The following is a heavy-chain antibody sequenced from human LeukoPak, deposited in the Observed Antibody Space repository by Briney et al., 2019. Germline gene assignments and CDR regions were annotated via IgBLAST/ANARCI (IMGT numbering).Heavy chain of an antibody. V-gene: IGHV1-18*04. CDR1: GYSFTSYG. D-gene: IGHD3-3*01. CDR2: ISAYNGNT. CDR3: ARVSGISYYHCDY. J-gene: IGHJ4*02. Sequence: ASAKVSCKASGYSFTSYGIIWVRQAPGQGLEWMGWISAYNGNTNYPQKPQGRVTITTDTSTSTAYMELRSLRSDDTAVYYCARVSGISYYHCDYWGQGTLVTVSS.